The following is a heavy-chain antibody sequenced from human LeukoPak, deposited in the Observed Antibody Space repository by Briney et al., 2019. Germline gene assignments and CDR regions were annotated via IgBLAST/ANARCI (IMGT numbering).Heavy chain of an antibody. V-gene: IGHV3-66*01. CDR2: IYSGGST. Sequence: GGSLRLSCAASGFTVSSNYMSWVRQAPGKGLEWVSLIYSGGSTYYADSVKGRFTISRDNSKNTLYLQMNSLRAEDTAVYYCARDLDQDSSGAAFDYWGQGTLVTVSS. J-gene: IGHJ4*02. CDR3: ARDLDQDSSGAAFDY. CDR1: GFTVSSNY. D-gene: IGHD3-22*01.